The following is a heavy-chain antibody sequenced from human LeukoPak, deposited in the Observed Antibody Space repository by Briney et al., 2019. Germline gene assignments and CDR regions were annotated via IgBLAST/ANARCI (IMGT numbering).Heavy chain of an antibody. CDR1: GASISRHY. D-gene: IGHD2-21*01. J-gene: IGHJ4*02. V-gene: IGHV4-59*11. CDR2: MYYTGST. Sequence: SETLSLTCTVSGASISRHYWSWIRQSPGKGLEWIGYMYYTGSTSYNPSLKSRVTMSIDTSKNQFSLNMTSVTAADTAVYYCARFAYCGGHRWYYFDYWGQGSLVTVSS. CDR3: ARFAYCGGHRWYYFDY.